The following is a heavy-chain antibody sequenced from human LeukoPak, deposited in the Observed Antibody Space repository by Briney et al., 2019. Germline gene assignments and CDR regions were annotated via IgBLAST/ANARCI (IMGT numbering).Heavy chain of an antibody. V-gene: IGHV3-23*01. CDR3: AKDRYYYDSSGYYGFDY. Sequence: GGSLRLSCAASGFTFSSYPMSWVRQAPGKGLEWVSAISGSGGSTYYADSVKGRFTISRDNSKNTLYLQMNSLRAEDTAVYYCAKDRYYYDSSGYYGFDYWGQGTLVTVSS. CDR1: GFTFSSYP. D-gene: IGHD3-22*01. J-gene: IGHJ4*02. CDR2: ISGSGGST.